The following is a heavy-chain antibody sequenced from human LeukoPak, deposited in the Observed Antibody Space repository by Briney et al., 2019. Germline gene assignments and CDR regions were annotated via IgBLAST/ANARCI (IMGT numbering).Heavy chain of an antibody. V-gene: IGHV1-2*02. D-gene: IGHD5-18*01. J-gene: IGHJ4*02. CDR2: LDPNSGGT. Sequence: ASVKVSCKASGNTFSGHYMHWVRQAPGQGLEWMGWLDPNSGGTNYAQKFQGRVSMTRDTSISTDYMELSRLRSDDTAVYYCARTAGYTYLAFWGQGNLVTVSS. CDR3: ARTAGYTYLAF. CDR1: GNTFSGHY.